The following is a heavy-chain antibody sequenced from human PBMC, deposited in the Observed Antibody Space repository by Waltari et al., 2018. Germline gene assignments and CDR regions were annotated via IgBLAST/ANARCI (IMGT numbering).Heavy chain of an antibody. Sequence: EVQLVESGGGLVQPGGALILSCAASGFRFNNDWGHWVRQAPGKGLVWVSRINPEGTNTAYADSVKGRCTVSRDNAKNTLYLQMTSLRAEDTAVYYCVRGGHFDWSPLDHWGPGTLVTVSS. D-gene: IGHD3-9*01. CDR2: INPEGTNT. CDR3: VRGGHFDWSPLDH. CDR1: GFRFNNDW. J-gene: IGHJ4*02. V-gene: IGHV3-74*01.